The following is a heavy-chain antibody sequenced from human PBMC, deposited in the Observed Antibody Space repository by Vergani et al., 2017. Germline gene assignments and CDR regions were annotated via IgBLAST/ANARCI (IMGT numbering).Heavy chain of an antibody. J-gene: IGHJ4*02. CDR1: GFTVSSNY. D-gene: IGHD3-22*01. V-gene: IGHV3-53*02. CDR3: AKDAHFYASSGYPIPDAFDY. Sequence: EVQLVETGGGLIQPGGSLRLSCAASGFTVSSNYMSWVRQAPGKGLEWVSVIYSGGRTNYEDSVKGRFTISRGNSKNTLYLQMNSLRAADTAVYYCAKDAHFYASSGYPIPDAFDYWGQGTLVTVSS. CDR2: IYSGGRT.